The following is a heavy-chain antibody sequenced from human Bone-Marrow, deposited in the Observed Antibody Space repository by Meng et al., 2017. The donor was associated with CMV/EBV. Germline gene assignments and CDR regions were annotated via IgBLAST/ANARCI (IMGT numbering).Heavy chain of an antibody. V-gene: IGHV1-69*05. CDR3: ARGGYYDFWSGYYTSPFDY. D-gene: IGHD3-3*01. CDR1: GYTFTSYG. Sequence: SVKVSCKASGYTFTSYGISWVRQAPGQGLEWMGGIIPIFGTANYAQKFQGRVTITTDESTSTAYMELSSLRSEDTAVYYCARGGYYDFWSGYYTSPFDYWGQGILVTASS. J-gene: IGHJ4*02. CDR2: IIPIFGTA.